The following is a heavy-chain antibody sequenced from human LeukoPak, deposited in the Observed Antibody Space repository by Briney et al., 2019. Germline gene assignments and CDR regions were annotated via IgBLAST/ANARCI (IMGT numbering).Heavy chain of an antibody. CDR1: GGSISSYY. D-gene: IGHD3-22*01. CDR2: IYYSGNT. V-gene: IGHV4-59*01. J-gene: IGHJ4*02. Sequence: SETLSLTCTVSGGSISSYYWSWIRQPPGKGLEWIGYIYYSGNTNYNPSLKSRVTISVDTPKNQFSLKLNSVTAADTAVYYCARVAPYYYDSSGYYYASPFDYWGQGTLVTISS. CDR3: ARVAPYYYDSSGYYYASPFDY.